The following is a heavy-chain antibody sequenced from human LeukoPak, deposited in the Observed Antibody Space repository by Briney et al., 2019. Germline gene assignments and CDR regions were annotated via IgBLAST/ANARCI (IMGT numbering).Heavy chain of an antibody. CDR2: IWYDGSSK. J-gene: IGHJ4*02. CDR1: GFPFTSHA. Sequence: GGSLRLSCAPSGFPFTSHAMHWVRQAPGKGLEWVALIWYDGSSKNYADSVKGRFTISRDFSKNMLYLQMDSLRVEDTAVYYCAKALGSGWSPSGPDYWGQGTLVTVSS. D-gene: IGHD6-19*01. V-gene: IGHV3-33*06. CDR3: AKALGSGWSPSGPDY.